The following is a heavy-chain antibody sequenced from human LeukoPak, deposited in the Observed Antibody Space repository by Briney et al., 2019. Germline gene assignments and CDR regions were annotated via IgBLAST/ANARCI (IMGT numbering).Heavy chain of an antibody. CDR1: GFTFSGSA. J-gene: IGHJ4*02. V-gene: IGHV3-73*01. D-gene: IGHD3-22*01. CDR3: TRPPGDSSGYYYSDY. CDR2: IRSKANSYAT. Sequence: PGGSLKLSCAASGFTFSGSAMHWVRQASGKGLEWVGRIRSKANSYATAYAASVKGRFTISRDDSKNTAYLQMNSLKTEDTAVYYCTRPPGDSSGYYYSDYWGQGTLFTVSS.